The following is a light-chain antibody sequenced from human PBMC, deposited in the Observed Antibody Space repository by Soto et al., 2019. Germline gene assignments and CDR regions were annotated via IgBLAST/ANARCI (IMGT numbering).Light chain of an antibody. Sequence: QMTQSPSSLSASVGDRVTVTCRASQSIGRRLSWYQQKPGKAPKLLTYNASPLQSGIPSRFSASGSGTDFTLTITSLQTDDLATYYCQQSYSTPYTFGPGTKVDI. CDR2: NAS. J-gene: IGKJ2*01. CDR3: QQSYSTPYT. CDR1: QSIGRR. V-gene: IGKV1-39*01.